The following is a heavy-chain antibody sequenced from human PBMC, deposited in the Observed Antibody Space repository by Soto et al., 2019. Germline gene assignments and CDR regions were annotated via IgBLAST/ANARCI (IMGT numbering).Heavy chain of an antibody. CDR2: ISYDGSNK. D-gene: IGHD3-10*01. CDR3: AKDLEYDGSGSYFKYYYYGMDV. CDR1: GFTFSSYG. V-gene: IGHV3-30*18. J-gene: IGHJ6*02. Sequence: GGSLRLSCAASGFTFSSYGMHWVRQAPGKGLEWVAVISYDGSNKYYADSVKGRFTISRDNSKNTLYLQMNSLRAEDTAVYYCAKDLEYDGSGSYFKYYYYGMDVWGQGTTVTVSS.